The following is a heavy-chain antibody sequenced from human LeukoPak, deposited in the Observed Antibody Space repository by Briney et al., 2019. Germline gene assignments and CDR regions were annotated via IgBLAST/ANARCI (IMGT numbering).Heavy chain of an antibody. CDR3: AELGVTMIGGV. V-gene: IGHV1-46*01. D-gene: IGHD3-10*02. J-gene: IGHJ6*04. CDR2: INPTGDST. CDR1: GYTFTSYY. Sequence: ASVKVSCKASGYTFTSYYMHWVRQAPGQGLEWMGLINPTGDSTGYAQKFQGRVTMTRDMSTSTDYLELSSLRAEDTAVYYCAELGVTMIGGVWGKGTTVTISS.